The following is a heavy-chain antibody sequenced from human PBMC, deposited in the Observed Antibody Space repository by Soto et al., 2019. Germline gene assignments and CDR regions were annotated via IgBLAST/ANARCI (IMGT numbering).Heavy chain of an antibody. CDR1: GFTFSGSA. CDR3: TSTPERFLEWPYYFDY. Sequence: GGSLRLSCAASGFTFSGSAMHWVRQASGKGLEWVGRIRSKANSYATAYAASVKGRFTISRDDSKNTAYLQMNSLKTEDTAVYYCTSTPERFLEWPYYFDYWGQGTLVTVSS. J-gene: IGHJ4*02. V-gene: IGHV3-73*01. D-gene: IGHD3-3*01. CDR2: IRSKANSYAT.